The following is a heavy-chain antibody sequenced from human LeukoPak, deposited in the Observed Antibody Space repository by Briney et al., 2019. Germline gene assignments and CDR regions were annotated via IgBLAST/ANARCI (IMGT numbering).Heavy chain of an antibody. D-gene: IGHD2-21*01. CDR3: VRDVWYYMDV. CDR2: ISYDGSNK. V-gene: IGHV3-30*01. CDR1: GFTFSTFA. J-gene: IGHJ6*03. Sequence: GGSLRLSCAASGFTFSTFAMHWVRQAPGKGLEWVAVISYDGSNKHHADSVKGRFTISRDNSKNTLYLQMNSLRAGDTAVYYCVRDVWYYMDVWGKGTTVAVSS.